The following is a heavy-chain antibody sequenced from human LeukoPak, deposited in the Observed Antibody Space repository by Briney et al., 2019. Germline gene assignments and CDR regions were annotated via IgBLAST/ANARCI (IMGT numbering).Heavy chain of an antibody. Sequence: SETLSLTCTVSGGSISSYFWSWIRQPPGKGLEWIGYISYSGSTNYSPSLKSRVTMSVDTSRNQFSLKLSSATAADTAVYYCARSRTIYMATIASEGFYFDYWGQGTLVTVSS. CDR2: ISYSGST. J-gene: IGHJ4*02. CDR3: ARSRTIYMATIASEGFYFDY. V-gene: IGHV4-59*01. D-gene: IGHD5-24*01. CDR1: GGSISSYF.